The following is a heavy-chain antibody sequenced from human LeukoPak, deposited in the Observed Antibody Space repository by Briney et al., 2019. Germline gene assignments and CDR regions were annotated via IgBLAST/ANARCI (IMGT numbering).Heavy chain of an antibody. Sequence: GGSLRLSCAASGFTVSSNYMSWVRQAPGKGLEWVSVIYSGGSTYYADSVKGRFTISRDNSKNTLYLQMNSLRAEDTAVYYCARDPEQLVFGWFYFDYWGQGTLVTVSS. CDR1: GFTVSSNY. CDR3: ARDPEQLVFGWFYFDY. D-gene: IGHD6-6*01. J-gene: IGHJ4*02. V-gene: IGHV3-66*01. CDR2: IYSGGST.